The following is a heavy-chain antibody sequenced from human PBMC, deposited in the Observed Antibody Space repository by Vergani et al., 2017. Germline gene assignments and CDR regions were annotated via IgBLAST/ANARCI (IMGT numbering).Heavy chain of an antibody. CDR3: ARAYYDFWSGYYTRVPYYFDY. D-gene: IGHD3-3*01. CDR1: GGSISSGGYS. Sequence: QVQLQESGPGLVKPSQTLSLTCAVSGGSISSGGYSWSWIRQPPGKGLEWIGYIYHSGSTYYNPSLKSRVTISVDRSKNQFSLKLSSATAADTAVYYCARAYYDFWSGYYTRVPYYFDYWGQGTLVTVSS. J-gene: IGHJ4*02. V-gene: IGHV4-30-2*01. CDR2: IYHSGST.